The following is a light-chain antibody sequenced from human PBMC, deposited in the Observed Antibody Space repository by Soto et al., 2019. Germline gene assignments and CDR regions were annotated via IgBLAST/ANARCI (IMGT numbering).Light chain of an antibody. CDR2: GAS. Sequence: DIPMTQSPSSLSASVGDRVTITCRASQGISNFLAWYQQQPGKVPKLLIYGASTLQSGVPSRFSGSGSGTDFTLTITSLQPEDVATYYCQKYNAAPRTFGQGTKVEI. CDR3: QKYNAAPRT. J-gene: IGKJ1*01. CDR1: QGISNF. V-gene: IGKV1-27*01.